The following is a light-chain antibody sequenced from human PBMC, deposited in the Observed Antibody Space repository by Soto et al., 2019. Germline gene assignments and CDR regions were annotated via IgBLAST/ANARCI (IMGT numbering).Light chain of an antibody. J-gene: IGLJ1*01. V-gene: IGLV2-23*01. CDR2: EGT. Sequence: QSALTQPASVSGPPGHSITISCTGSSSDVGKDNFVSWYQHHPGQAPKLIIYEGTKRPSGVSDRFSASGSGNTASLTISGLQDEDEADYFCYAYGSRRAPYAFGNGTKVTV. CDR3: YAYGSRRAPYA. CDR1: SSDVGKDNF.